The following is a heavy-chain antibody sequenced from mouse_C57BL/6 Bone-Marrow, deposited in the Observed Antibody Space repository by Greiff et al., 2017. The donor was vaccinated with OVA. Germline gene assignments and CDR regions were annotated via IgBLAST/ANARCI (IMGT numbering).Heavy chain of an antibody. Sequence: VQLQQPGAELVRPGTSVKLSCKASGYTFTSYWMHWVKQRPGQGLEWIGVIDPSDSYTNYNQKFKGEATLTVDTSSSTAYMQLSSLTSEDSAVYYCARTTTRVWYFDYWGQGTTLTVSS. CDR3: ARTTTRVWYFDY. CDR2: IDPSDSYT. CDR1: GYTFTSYW. V-gene: IGHV1-59*01. J-gene: IGHJ2*01. D-gene: IGHD1-1*01.